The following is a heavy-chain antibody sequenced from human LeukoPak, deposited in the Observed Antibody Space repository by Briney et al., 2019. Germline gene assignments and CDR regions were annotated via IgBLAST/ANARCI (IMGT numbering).Heavy chain of an antibody. CDR3: ARGEALRYFDWSANDAFDI. D-gene: IGHD3-9*01. CDR2: INPNSGGT. J-gene: IGHJ3*02. CDR1: GYTFTGYY. V-gene: IGHV1-2*02. Sequence: ASVKVSCKASGYTFTGYYMHWVRQAPGQGLEWMGWINPNSGGTNYAQKFQGRVTMTRDTSISTAYMELSRLRSDDTAVYCCARGEALRYFDWSANDAFDIWGQGAMVTVSS.